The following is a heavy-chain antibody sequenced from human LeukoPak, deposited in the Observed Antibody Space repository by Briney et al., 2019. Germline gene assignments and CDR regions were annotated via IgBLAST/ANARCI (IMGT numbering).Heavy chain of an antibody. Sequence: GGSLRLSCAASGFTFSDYYMSWIRQAPGKGLEWVSYISSSGSTIYYADSVKGRFTISRDNAKNTLYLQMNSLRAEDTAVYYCAKEVRGFWSGIDYWGQGTLVTVSS. CDR2: ISSSGSTI. V-gene: IGHV3-11*01. J-gene: IGHJ4*02. CDR1: GFTFSDYY. D-gene: IGHD3-3*01. CDR3: AKEVRGFWSGIDY.